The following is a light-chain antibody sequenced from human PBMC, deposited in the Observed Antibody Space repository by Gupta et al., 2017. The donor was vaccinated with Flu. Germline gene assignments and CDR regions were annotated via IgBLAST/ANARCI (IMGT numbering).Light chain of an antibody. CDR2: EVT. V-gene: IGLV2-8*01. J-gene: IGLJ2*01. CDR3: SSYAGSKVV. Sequence: QSALTQPPSASGFAGQSVTISCTGTSSDVGAYNYVSWYQQHPGKAPKLMIYEVTKRPAGVPDHFSGSKSGNTASLTVSGLQAEEEADYYCSSYAGSKVVFGGGTKLTGL. CDR1: SSDVGAYNY.